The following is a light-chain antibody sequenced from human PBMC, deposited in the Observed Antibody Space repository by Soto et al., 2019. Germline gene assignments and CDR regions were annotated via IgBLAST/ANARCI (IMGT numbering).Light chain of an antibody. J-gene: IGLJ3*02. V-gene: IGLV2-14*01. CDR3: SSYTTSTTPWV. CDR2: EVS. CDR1: SSDVGGYNY. Sequence: QSALTQPASVSGSPGQSITISCTGTSSDVGGYNYVSWYQQHSGKAPKLMIYEVSNRPSGVSNRFSGSKSGNTASLTISGLQAEDEAYYYCSSYTTSTTPWVFGGGTKLTVL.